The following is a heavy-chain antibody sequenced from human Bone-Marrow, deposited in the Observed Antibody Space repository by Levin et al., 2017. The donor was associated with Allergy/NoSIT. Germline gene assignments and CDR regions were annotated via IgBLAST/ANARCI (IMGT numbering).Heavy chain of an antibody. J-gene: IGHJ4*02. V-gene: IGHV3-66*01. Sequence: GESLKISCAASGFTVSRNYMSWVRQAPGKGLEWVSLIYSGGDTQYADSVKGRFTISRDNSKNTLYLQMNSLRADDTAVYYFARDGVGTAAGTPWGQGTLVTVSS. CDR2: IYSGGDT. D-gene: IGHD6-13*01. CDR1: GFTVSRNY. CDR3: ARDGVGTAAGTP.